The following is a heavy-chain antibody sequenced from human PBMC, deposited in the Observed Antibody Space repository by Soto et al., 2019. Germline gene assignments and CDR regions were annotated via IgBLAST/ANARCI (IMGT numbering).Heavy chain of an antibody. D-gene: IGHD1-26*01. CDR1: GGTFSSYA. CDR2: IIPIFGTA. J-gene: IGHJ3*02. CDR3: AREQYKWELHHPDAFDI. Sequence: SVKVSCKASGGTFSSYAISWVRQAPGQGLEWMGGIIPIFGTANYAQKFQGRVTSTADESTSTAYMELSSLRSEDTAVYYCAREQYKWELHHPDAFDIWGQGTMVTVSS. V-gene: IGHV1-69*13.